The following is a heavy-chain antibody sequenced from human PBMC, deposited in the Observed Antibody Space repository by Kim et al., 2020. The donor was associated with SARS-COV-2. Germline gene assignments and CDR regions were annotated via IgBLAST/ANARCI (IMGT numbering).Heavy chain of an antibody. D-gene: IGHD1-26*01. CDR1: GYTFRNYP. CDR3: AREDDYRGSYFGGY. CDR2: ISDYSGAT. V-gene: IGHV1-18*01. Sequence: ASVKVSCKTSGYTFRNYPIIWVRQAPGQGLEWMGWISDYSGATSYAQKFQGRLTVTTDTSTNTAYMELRSLTSDDTAVYYCAREDDYRGSYFGGYWGQGTLFIVSS. J-gene: IGHJ4*02.